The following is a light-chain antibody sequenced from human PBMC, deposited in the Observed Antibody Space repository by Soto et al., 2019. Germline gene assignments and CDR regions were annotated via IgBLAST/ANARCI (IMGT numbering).Light chain of an antibody. CDR1: SSDIGGYNH. J-gene: IGLJ2*01. V-gene: IGLV2-14*01. CDR3: SSYATGTTPVV. Sequence: QSALTQPASVSGSPGQSITISCTGTSSDIGGYNHVSWYQQHAGTAPKLMNYEVTYRPSGVSYRFSGSKSGNTASLTISGLQTEDEADYYCSSYATGTTPVVFGGGTQLTVL. CDR2: EVT.